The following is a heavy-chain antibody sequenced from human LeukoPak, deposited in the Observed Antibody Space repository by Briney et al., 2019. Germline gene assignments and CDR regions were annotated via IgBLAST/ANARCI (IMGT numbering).Heavy chain of an antibody. CDR1: GFTFRSYW. Sequence: PGGSLRLSCIASGFTFRSYWMSWVRQAPGKGLEWVANIKQDGSEKYYVDSVKGRFTISRDNAKNSLYLQMNSLRAEDTAVYYCASLVAAAGTRDYWGQGTLVTVSS. CDR2: IKQDGSEK. J-gene: IGHJ4*02. V-gene: IGHV3-7*01. D-gene: IGHD6-13*01. CDR3: ASLVAAAGTRDY.